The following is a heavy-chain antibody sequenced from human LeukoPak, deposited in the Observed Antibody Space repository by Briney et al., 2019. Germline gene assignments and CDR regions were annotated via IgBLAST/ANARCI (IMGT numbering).Heavy chain of an antibody. CDR2: ISGSGGST. CDR1: GFTFSSYA. CDR3: AKEYQQQLVRDAFGI. V-gene: IGHV3-23*01. Sequence: GGSLRLSCAASGFTFSSYAMSWVRQAPGKGLEWVSAISGSGGSTYYADSVKGWFTISRDNPKNTLYLQMNSLRAEDTAVYYCAKEYQQQLVRDAFGIWGQGTMVTVSS. D-gene: IGHD6-13*01. J-gene: IGHJ3*02.